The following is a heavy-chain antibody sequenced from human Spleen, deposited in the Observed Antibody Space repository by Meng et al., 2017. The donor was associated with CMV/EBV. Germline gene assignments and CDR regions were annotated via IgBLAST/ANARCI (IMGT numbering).Heavy chain of an antibody. CDR1: GFTFSSSL. D-gene: IGHD3-22*01. J-gene: IGHJ1*01. V-gene: IGHV3-52*01. Sequence: SGFTFSSSLMRWVCQAPEKGLEWVADIKCDGSEKYYVDSVKGRLTISRDNAKNSLYLQVNSLRAEDMTVYFCVTGPSGFSQFQHWGQGTLVTVSS. CDR2: IKCDGSEK. CDR3: VTGPSGFSQFQH.